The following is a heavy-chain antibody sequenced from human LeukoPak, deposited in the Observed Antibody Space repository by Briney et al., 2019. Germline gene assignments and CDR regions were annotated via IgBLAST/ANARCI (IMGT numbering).Heavy chain of an antibody. J-gene: IGHJ4*02. CDR3: ARDDGWYYFDY. Sequence: GGSLRLSCAASEFTVINTYVAWVRQAPGKGLEWVSLIYPRGAITHYADSVEGRFTISRDDSENTVYLQMSSLRAEDTAVYYCARDDGWYYFDYWGQGTLVTVSS. CDR1: EFTVINTY. V-gene: IGHV3-53*01. CDR2: IYPRGAIT. D-gene: IGHD6-19*01.